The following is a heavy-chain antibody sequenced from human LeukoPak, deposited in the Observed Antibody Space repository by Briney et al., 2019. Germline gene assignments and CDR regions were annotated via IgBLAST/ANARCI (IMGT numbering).Heavy chain of an antibody. J-gene: IGHJ4*02. Sequence: SVKVSCKASGYTFTGYYMHWVRQAPGQGLEWMGGIIPIFGTANYAQKFQGRVTITADESTSTAYMELSSLRSEDTAVYYCARIGGRGVLYWGQGTLVTVSS. CDR2: IIPIFGTA. D-gene: IGHD3-16*01. CDR3: ARIGGRGVLY. CDR1: GYTFTGYY. V-gene: IGHV1-69*13.